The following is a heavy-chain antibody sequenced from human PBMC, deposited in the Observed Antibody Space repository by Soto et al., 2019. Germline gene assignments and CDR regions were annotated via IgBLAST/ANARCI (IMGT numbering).Heavy chain of an antibody. CDR1: GGSISSSSYY. CDR2: IYYSGST. Sequence: PSETLSLTCTVSGGSISSSSYYWSWIRQPPGKGLEWIGYIYYSGSTNYNPSLKSRVTISVDTSKNQFSLKLSSVTAADTAVYYCARGGLGGLAPHWGQGTLVTVSS. V-gene: IGHV4-61*01. D-gene: IGHD2-15*01. J-gene: IGHJ1*01. CDR3: ARGGLGGLAPH.